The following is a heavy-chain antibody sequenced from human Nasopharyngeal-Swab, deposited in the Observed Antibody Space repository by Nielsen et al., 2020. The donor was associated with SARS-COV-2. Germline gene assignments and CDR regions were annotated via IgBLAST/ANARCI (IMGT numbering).Heavy chain of an antibody. CDR2: IIPILGIA. CDR3: ARVDYGGNFGQNGFGVDDY. CDR1: GGTFSSYA. V-gene: IGHV1-69*04. J-gene: IGHJ4*02. Sequence: SVKVSCKASGGTFSSYAISWVRQAPGQGLEWMGRIIPILGIANYAQKFQGRVTITADKSTSTAYMELSSLRSDDTAVYYCARVDYGGNFGQNGFGVDDYWGQGTLVTVSS. D-gene: IGHD4-23*01.